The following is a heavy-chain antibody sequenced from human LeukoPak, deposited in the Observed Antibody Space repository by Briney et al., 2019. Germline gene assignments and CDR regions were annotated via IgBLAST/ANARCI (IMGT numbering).Heavy chain of an antibody. D-gene: IGHD1-26*01. CDR3: ASQSIRGGSYLFDY. Sequence: SKTLSLTCTVSGGSISSGGNYWSWIRQHPGKGLEWIGYIYYSRSTYYNPSLNRRVTISVDTSKNQYSLMLSSVTDANTAVYYGASQSIRGGSYLFDYWGQGTLVTVSS. V-gene: IGHV4-31*03. J-gene: IGHJ4*02. CDR1: GGSISSGGNY. CDR2: IYYSRST.